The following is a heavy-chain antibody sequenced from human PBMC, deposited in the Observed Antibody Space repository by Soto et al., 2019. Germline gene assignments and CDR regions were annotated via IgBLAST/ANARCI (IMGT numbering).Heavy chain of an antibody. CDR1: GGSINSYH. V-gene: IGHV4-59*12. CDR2: ISYSGST. CDR3: ADSGYATRGGSSYYYYGLDV. Sequence: QVQLQESGPGLVKPSETLSLTCTVSGGSINSYHWSWIRQPPGKGLEWIGYISYSGSTNYNPSLKSRVTIAVDTSKNQFSLKLSSVTAAVTAVYYCADSGYATRGGSSYYYYGLDVWGQGTTVTVSS. D-gene: IGHD3-10*01. J-gene: IGHJ6*02.